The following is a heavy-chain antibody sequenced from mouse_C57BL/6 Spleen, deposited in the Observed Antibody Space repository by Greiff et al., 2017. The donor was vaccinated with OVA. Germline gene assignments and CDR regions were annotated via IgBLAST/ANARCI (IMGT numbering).Heavy chain of an antibody. D-gene: IGHD3-2*02. J-gene: IGHJ3*01. V-gene: IGHV2-3*01. Sequence: VQLVESGPGLVAPSQSLSITCTVSGFSLTSYGVSWVRQPPGKGLEWLGVIWGDGSTNYHSALISRLSLSTDHSTSPVFLKLNSLQTDDTATFFCAKTAQATPCAYWGKGTLVTVAA. CDR2: IWGDGST. CDR3: AKTAQATPCAY. CDR1: GFSLTSYG.